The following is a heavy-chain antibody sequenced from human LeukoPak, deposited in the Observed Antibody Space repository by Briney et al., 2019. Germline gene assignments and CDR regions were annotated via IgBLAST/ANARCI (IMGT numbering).Heavy chain of an antibody. V-gene: IGHV4-39*01. CDR2: IHYSGST. CDR3: ARRNVVVPAATARAFDT. D-gene: IGHD2-2*01. Sequence: SETLSLTCTVSGGSISSSSSYWGWIRQPPAKGLEWIGNIHYSGSTYYNPSLKSRVTISVDTSKNQFSLKLSSVTAADTAVYHCARRNVVVPAATARAFDTWGQGTMVTVSS. CDR1: GGSISSSSSY. J-gene: IGHJ3*02.